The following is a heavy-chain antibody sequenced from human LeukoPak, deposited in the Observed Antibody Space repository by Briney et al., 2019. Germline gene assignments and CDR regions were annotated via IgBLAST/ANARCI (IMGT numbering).Heavy chain of an antibody. J-gene: IGHJ6*02. CDR2: IIPILGIA. Sequence: SVKVSCKASGGTFSSYAISWVRQAPGQGLEWMGRIIPILGIANYAQKFQGRVTITADKSTSTAYMELSSLRSEDTAVYYCATTVTQEYYYHYGLDVWGQGTTVTVSS. D-gene: IGHD4-17*01. V-gene: IGHV1-69*04. CDR1: GGTFSSYA. CDR3: ATTVTQEYYYHYGLDV.